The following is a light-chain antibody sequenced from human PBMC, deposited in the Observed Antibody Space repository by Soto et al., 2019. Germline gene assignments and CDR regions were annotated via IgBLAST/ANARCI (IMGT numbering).Light chain of an antibody. CDR2: GAS. Sequence: EILMTQSPATVSVSPWEITTLSCRASQSVSRILAWYQQKPGQAPRLLIYGASSRATGTPDRFSGSGSGTDFTLTINRLEPEDFALYYCQQYGSSPPTFGQGTRWIS. V-gene: IGKV3-20*01. CDR3: QQYGSSPPT. CDR1: QSVSRI. J-gene: IGKJ1*01.